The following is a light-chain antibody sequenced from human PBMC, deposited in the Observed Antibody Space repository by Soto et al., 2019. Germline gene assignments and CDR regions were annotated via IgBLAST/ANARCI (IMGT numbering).Light chain of an antibody. V-gene: IGKV3-15*01. Sequence: VITQLPAPLCVPAGERATLSCRASQSISNHLAWYQQKPGQAPRLLIHGATTRATGVPARFSGSGSGTEFTLTISSLQSEDIATYYCQQYNNRPRTFGEGTKVDIK. CDR3: QQYNNRPRT. CDR2: GAT. CDR1: QSISNH. J-gene: IGKJ1*01.